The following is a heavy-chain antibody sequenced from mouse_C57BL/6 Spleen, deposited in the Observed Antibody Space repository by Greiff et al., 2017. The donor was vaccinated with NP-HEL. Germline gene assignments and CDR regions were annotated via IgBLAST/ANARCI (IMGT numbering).Heavy chain of an antibody. CDR2: ILPGSGST. Sequence: QVQLKESGAELMKPGASVKLSCKATGYTFTGYWIEWVKQRPGHGLEWIGEILPGSGSTNYNEKFKSKATFTADTSSNTAYMQLSSLTTEDSAIYYCARRKAFYYGSSYGFAYWGQGTLVTVSA. CDR1: GYTFTGYW. J-gene: IGHJ3*01. V-gene: IGHV1-9*01. D-gene: IGHD1-1*01. CDR3: ARRKAFYYGSSYGFAY.